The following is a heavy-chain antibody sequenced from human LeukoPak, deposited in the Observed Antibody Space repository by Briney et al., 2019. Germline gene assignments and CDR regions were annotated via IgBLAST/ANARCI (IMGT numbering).Heavy chain of an antibody. V-gene: IGHV3-21*01. Sequence: GGSLRLSCAASGFTFSSYWMSWVRQAPGKGLEWVSSISSCSSYIYYADSVKGRFTISRDNAKNSLYLQMNSLRAEDTAVYYCARDYSISFDYWGQGTLVTVSS. CDR1: GFTFSSYW. J-gene: IGHJ4*02. D-gene: IGHD6-13*01. CDR3: ARDYSISFDY. CDR2: ISSCSSYI.